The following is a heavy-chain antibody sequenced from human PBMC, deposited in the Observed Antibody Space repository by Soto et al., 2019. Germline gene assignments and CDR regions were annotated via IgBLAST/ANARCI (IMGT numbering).Heavy chain of an antibody. D-gene: IGHD7-27*01. CDR1: GYTFTSYY. V-gene: IGHV1-46*01. CDR2: INPSGGST. J-gene: IGHJ3*02. Sequence: GASVKVSCKASGYTFTSYYMHWVRQAPGQGLEWMGIINPSGGSTSYAQKFQGRVTMTRDTSTSTVYMELSSLGSEDTAVYYCARGRGRIWAADAFDIWGQGTMVTVSS. CDR3: ARGRGRIWAADAFDI.